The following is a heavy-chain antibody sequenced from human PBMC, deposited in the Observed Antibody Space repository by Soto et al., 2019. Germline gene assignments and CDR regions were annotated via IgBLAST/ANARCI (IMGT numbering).Heavy chain of an antibody. CDR3: VRDGTKTLRDWFDP. CDR1: GGSFSGYY. V-gene: IGHV4-59*10. D-gene: IGHD1-1*01. Sequence: SETLSLTCAVYGGSFSGYYWSWIRRSAGKGLEWIGRIYATGTTDYNPSLKSRVMMSVDTSKRQFSLKLRSVTAADTAVYYCVRDGTKTLRDWFDPWGQGISVTVSS. CDR2: IYATGTT. J-gene: IGHJ5*02.